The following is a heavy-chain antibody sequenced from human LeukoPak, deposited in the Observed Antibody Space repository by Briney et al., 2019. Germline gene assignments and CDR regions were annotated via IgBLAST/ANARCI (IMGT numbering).Heavy chain of an antibody. CDR2: INPSNGGT. CDR3: ARDAARVLDY. J-gene: IGHJ4*02. Sequence: ASVKVSCKASGYTFTSYDINWVRQAPGQGLEWMAWINPSNGGTNYAQKFQGRVAVTRDSSISTAYMELSRLRSDDTAVYFCARDAARVLDYWGQGTLVTVSS. CDR1: GYTFTSYD. V-gene: IGHV1-2*02. D-gene: IGHD4/OR15-4a*01.